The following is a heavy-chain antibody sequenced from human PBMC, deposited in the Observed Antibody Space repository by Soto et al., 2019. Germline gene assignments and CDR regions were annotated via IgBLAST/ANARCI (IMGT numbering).Heavy chain of an antibody. CDR2: ISGSGGST. V-gene: IGHV3-23*01. D-gene: IGHD6-6*01. CDR1: GFTFSSYA. Sequence: EVQLLESEGGLVQPGGSLRLSCAASGFTFSSYAMSWVRQAPGKGLEWVSAISGSGGSTYYADSVKGRFTISRDNSTNTLYLQMNSLRAEDTAVYYCANRDSSSGRGLYWYFDYWGQGTLVTVSS. J-gene: IGHJ4*02. CDR3: ANRDSSSGRGLYWYFDY.